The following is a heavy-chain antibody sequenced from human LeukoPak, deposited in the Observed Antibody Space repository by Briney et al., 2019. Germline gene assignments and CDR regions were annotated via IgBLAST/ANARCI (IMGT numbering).Heavy chain of an antibody. D-gene: IGHD4-17*01. J-gene: IGHJ4*02. V-gene: IGHV1-69*04. CDR2: IIPILGIA. CDR1: GGTFSSYA. Sequence: ASVKVSCKASGGTFSSYAISWVRQAPGQGLEWMGRIIPILGIANYAQKFQGRVTITADKSTRTAYMELSSLRSEDTAVYYCARDTHDYGDSEVDYWGQGTLVTVSS. CDR3: ARDTHDYGDSEVDY.